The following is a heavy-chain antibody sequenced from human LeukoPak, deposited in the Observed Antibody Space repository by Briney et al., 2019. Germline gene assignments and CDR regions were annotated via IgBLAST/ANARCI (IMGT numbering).Heavy chain of an antibody. CDR1: GYTFTGYY. J-gene: IGHJ4*02. Sequence: ASVKVSCKASGYTFTGYYLHWVRQAPGQGLEWMGWINPNSGGTNYAQKFQDRVTMTRDTSISTAYMELSRLRSDDTAVYYCGRGPATGGYDYWGQGTLVTVSS. V-gene: IGHV1-2*02. D-gene: IGHD3-16*01. CDR2: INPNSGGT. CDR3: GRGPATGGYDY.